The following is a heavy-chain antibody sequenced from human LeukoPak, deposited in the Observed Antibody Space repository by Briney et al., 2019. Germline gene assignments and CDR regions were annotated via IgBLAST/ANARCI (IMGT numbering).Heavy chain of an antibody. V-gene: IGHV1-69*05. CDR3: ARDGVPGYYYYMDV. J-gene: IGHJ6*03. D-gene: IGHD1-1*01. Sequence: SVKVSCKASGGTFSSYAISWVRQAPGQGLEWMGGIIPIFGTTNYAQKFQGRVTVTTDESTTTAYMELSSLRSEDTAVYYCARDGVPGYYYYMDVWGKGTTVTVSS. CDR1: GGTFSSYA. CDR2: IIPIFGTT.